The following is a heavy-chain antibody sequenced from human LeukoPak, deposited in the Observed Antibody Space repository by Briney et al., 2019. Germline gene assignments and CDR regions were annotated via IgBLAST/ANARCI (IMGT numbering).Heavy chain of an antibody. CDR2: IYPGDSDT. J-gene: IGHJ3*02. V-gene: IGHV5-51*01. Sequence: GESLKISCKGSGYSFTSYWIGWVRQMPGKGLEWMGIIYPGDSDTRYSPSFQGQVTISADKSISTAYLQWSSPKASDTAMYYCASARVTIFGAADAFDIWGQGTMVTVSS. CDR3: ASARVTIFGAADAFDI. CDR1: GYSFTSYW. D-gene: IGHD3-3*01.